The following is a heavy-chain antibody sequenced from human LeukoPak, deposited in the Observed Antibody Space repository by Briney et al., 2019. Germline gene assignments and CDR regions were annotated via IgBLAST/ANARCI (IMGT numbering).Heavy chain of an antibody. D-gene: IGHD6-19*01. CDR2: IGSSSTYT. J-gene: IGHJ4*02. CDR1: GLTFSGYY. V-gene: IGHV3-11*05. Sequence: PGGSLRLSWAPAGLTFSGYYMSWARQAPGKGLEWVSCIGSSSTYTNYADSVKGRFTISRDNAKNSLYLKMDGLRAEDTAVYYCAGDRGAVAATWFDYWGQGTLVTVSS. CDR3: AGDRGAVAATWFDY.